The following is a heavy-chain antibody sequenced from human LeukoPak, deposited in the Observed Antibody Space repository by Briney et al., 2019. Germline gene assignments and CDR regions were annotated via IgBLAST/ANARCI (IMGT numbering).Heavy chain of an antibody. Sequence: SETLSLTCTVSGGSISSYYWSWIRQPAGKGLEWIGRIYTSGSTNYNPSLKSRVTMSADTSKNQFSLKLSSVTAADTAVYYCARVITMVRGNRAFDIWGQGTMVTVSS. CDR2: IYTSGST. V-gene: IGHV4-4*07. CDR3: ARVITMVRGNRAFDI. J-gene: IGHJ3*02. D-gene: IGHD3-10*01. CDR1: GGSISSYY.